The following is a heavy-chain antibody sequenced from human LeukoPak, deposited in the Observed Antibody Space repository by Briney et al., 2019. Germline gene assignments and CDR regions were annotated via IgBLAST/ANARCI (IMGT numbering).Heavy chain of an antibody. Sequence: PSETLSLTCTVSGGSISSYYWSWIRQPPGKGLEWIGYIYYSGSTNYNPSLKSRVTISVDTSRNQFSLKLSSVTAADTAVYYCARESRYFQHWGQGTLVTVSS. J-gene: IGHJ1*01. CDR3: ARESRYFQH. CDR2: IYYSGST. V-gene: IGHV4-59*01. CDR1: GGSISSYY.